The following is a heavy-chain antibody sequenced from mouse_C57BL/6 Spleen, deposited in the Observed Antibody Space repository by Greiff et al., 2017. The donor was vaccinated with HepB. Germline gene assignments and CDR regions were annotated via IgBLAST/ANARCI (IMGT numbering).Heavy chain of an antibody. CDR3: ARSGVTTVVYSAWVSY. Sequence: QVQLQQPGAELVKPGASVKLSCKASGYTFTSYWMHWVKQRPGRGLEWIGRIDPNSGGTKYNEKFKSKATLTVDKPSSTAYMQLSSLTSEDSAVYYCARSGVTTVVYSAWVSYWGQGTLVTVSA. V-gene: IGHV1-72*01. CDR1: GYTFTSYW. D-gene: IGHD1-1*01. CDR2: IDPNSGGT. J-gene: IGHJ3*01.